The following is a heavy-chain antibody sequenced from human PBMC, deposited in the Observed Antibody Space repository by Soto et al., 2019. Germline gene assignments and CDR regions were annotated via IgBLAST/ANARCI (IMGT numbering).Heavy chain of an antibody. CDR2: ISSSSSTI. J-gene: IGHJ4*02. V-gene: IGHV3-48*02. D-gene: IGHD2-8*01. CDR1: GFTFSSYS. Sequence: GGSLRLSCAASGFTFSSYSMNWVRQAPGKGLEWVSYISSSSSTIYYADSVKGRFTTSRDNAKNSLYLQMNSLRDEDTAVYYCARDLFYCTNGVCYDYFDYWGQGTLVTVSS. CDR3: ARDLFYCTNGVCYDYFDY.